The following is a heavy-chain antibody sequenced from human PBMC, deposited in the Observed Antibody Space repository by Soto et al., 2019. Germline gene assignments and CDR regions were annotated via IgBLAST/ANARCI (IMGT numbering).Heavy chain of an antibody. CDR2: IWYAGSKK. D-gene: IGHD3-22*01. Sequence: PGGSLRLSCAASGITFSTYGMHWVRQAPGKSLEGVAAIWYAGSKKYYPDSVKGQYTNSRDNSKNTLYLQMNNLRAEDTAVYYWARPKSYDSGGIDYWGEGTLVTVSS. CDR1: GITFSTYG. V-gene: IGHV3-33*03. J-gene: IGHJ4*02. CDR3: ARPKSYDSGGIDY.